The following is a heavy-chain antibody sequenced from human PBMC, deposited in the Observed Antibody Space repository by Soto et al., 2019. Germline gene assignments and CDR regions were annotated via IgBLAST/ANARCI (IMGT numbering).Heavy chain of an antibody. J-gene: IGHJ4*02. D-gene: IGHD6-13*01. CDR1: GFTFSSYW. Sequence: PGGSLRLSCAASGFTFSSYWMSWVRQAPGKGLEWVANIKQDGSEKYYVDSVKGLFTISRDNAKNSLYLQMNSRRAEDTAVYYCATQSSIAAPPVIAAAGRFDYWGQGT. V-gene: IGHV3-7*01. CDR3: ATQSSIAAPPVIAAAGRFDY. CDR2: IKQDGSEK.